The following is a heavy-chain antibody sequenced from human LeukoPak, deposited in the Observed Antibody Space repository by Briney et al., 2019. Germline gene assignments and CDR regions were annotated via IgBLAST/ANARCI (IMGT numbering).Heavy chain of an antibody. D-gene: IGHD3-22*01. CDR1: GYTFTSYG. CDR2: ISAYNGNT. Sequence: ASVKVSCKASGYTFTSYGISWVRQAPGQGLEWMGWISAYNGNTNYAQKLQGRVTMTTDTSTSTAYMELRSLRSDDTAVYYCARTYYYDSSGPWGAFDIWGQGTMVTVSS. V-gene: IGHV1-18*01. J-gene: IGHJ3*02. CDR3: ARTYYYDSSGPWGAFDI.